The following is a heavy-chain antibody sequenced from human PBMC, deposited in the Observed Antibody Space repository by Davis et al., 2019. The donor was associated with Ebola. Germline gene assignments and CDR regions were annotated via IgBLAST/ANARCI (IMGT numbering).Heavy chain of an antibody. D-gene: IGHD2-15*01. CDR3: AIPDCSGANCYSVYIKN. J-gene: IGHJ4*02. Sequence: SCKASGYTFTSYGISWVRQAPDKGLEWVAVIWYDGSRKYYGDSVKGRFTISRDNSNNLLYLQMNSLRAEDTAVYYCAIPDCSGANCYSVYIKNWGQGTLVTISS. CDR1: GYTFTSYG. V-gene: IGHV3-33*01. CDR2: IWYDGSRK.